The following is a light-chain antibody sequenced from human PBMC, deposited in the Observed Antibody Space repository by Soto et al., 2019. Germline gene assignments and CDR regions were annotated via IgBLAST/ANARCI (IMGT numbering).Light chain of an antibody. CDR2: DAS. Sequence: EIEMTQSPATLSVSPGERATLSCRASQSINSDLTWYQKKPGQAPRLLMYDASARATGIPARFSGSGSGTDFTLTISSLQSEDFAVYYCQQYDKWPTWTFGQGTKVDIK. CDR3: QQYDKWPTWT. V-gene: IGKV3-15*01. CDR1: QSINSD. J-gene: IGKJ1*01.